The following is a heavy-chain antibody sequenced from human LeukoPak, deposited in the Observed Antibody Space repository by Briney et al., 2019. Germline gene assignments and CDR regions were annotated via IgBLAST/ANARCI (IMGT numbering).Heavy chain of an antibody. CDR1: GGSISSYY. V-gene: IGHV4-59*01. CDR3: ARGERLGPDF. J-gene: IGHJ4*02. D-gene: IGHD1-1*01. CDR2: IHYSGSS. Sequence: PSETLSLTCTVSGGSISSYYWTWIRRPPGKGLEWIGYIHYSGSSNYNPSLQSRVTISVDTSRGHFSLKLSSATAADTAVYYCARGERLGPDFWGQRTLVTVSS.